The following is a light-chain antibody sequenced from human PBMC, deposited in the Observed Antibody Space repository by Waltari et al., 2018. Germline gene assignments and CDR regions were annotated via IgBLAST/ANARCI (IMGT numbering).Light chain of an antibody. CDR3: QQYDSSAYT. CDR1: QSVTNSY. J-gene: IGKJ2*01. CDR2: GAS. Sequence: EIVLKQSPGTLSLSPGERATLSCRASQSVTNSYLAWYQQKSGQAPRILIYGASNRATGIPDRFSGSGSGTDFTLTISRLEPEDFALYYCQQYDSSAYTFGQGTKLEIK. V-gene: IGKV3-20*01.